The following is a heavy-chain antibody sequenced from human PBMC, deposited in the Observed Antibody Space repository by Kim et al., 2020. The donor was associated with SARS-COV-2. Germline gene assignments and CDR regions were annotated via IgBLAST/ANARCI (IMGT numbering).Heavy chain of an antibody. CDR2: IIPIFGTA. CDR3: ARCIVATSYYYYYGMDV. Sequence: SVKVSCKASGGTFSSYAISWVRQAPGQGLEWMGGIIPIFGTANYAQKFQGRVTITADESTSTAYMELSSLRSEDTAVYYCARCIVATSYYYYYGMDVWGQGTTVTVSS. CDR1: GGTFSSYA. V-gene: IGHV1-69*13. D-gene: IGHD5-12*01. J-gene: IGHJ6*02.